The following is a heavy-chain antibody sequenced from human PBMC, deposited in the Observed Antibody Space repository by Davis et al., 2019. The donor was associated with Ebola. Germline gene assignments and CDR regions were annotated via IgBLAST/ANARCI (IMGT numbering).Heavy chain of an antibody. CDR1: GDSITSGGYS. V-gene: IGHV4-61*08. Sequence: SETLSLTCTVSGDSITSGGYSWSWIRQPPGKGLEWIGYIYYSGITNYNPSLKSRVTISVDTSKNQFSLKLSSVTAADTAVYYCARGLRRYYYYGMDVWGQGTTVTVSS. CDR3: ARGLRRYYYYGMDV. J-gene: IGHJ6*02. CDR2: IYYSGIT.